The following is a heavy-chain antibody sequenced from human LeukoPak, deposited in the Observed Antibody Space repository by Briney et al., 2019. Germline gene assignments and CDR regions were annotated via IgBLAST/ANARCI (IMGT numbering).Heavy chain of an antibody. J-gene: IGHJ3*02. Sequence: GASVKVSCKASGFTFTSSAMQWVRQARGQRLEWIGWIVVGSGNTNYAQKFQERVTITRDMSTSTAYMELSSLRSEDTAVYYCAADQDIVVVTAIDAFDIWGQGTMVTVSS. CDR1: GFTFTSSA. V-gene: IGHV1-58*02. CDR3: AADQDIVVVTAIDAFDI. D-gene: IGHD2-21*02. CDR2: IVVGSGNT.